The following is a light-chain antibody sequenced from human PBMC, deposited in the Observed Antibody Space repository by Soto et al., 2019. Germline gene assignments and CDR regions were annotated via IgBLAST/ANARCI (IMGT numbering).Light chain of an antibody. J-gene: IGLJ1*01. V-gene: IGLV2-8*01. CDR3: TSYAGRNKLDA. CDR1: HIDVGGYDY. Sequence: QAVLTQPPSASGSPGQSVTISGTGTHIDVGGYDYVSWYQHHPGKAPRLLIYGVNKRPSGVPDRFSGSKSGNTASLTVSGLQAEDEAEYYCTSYAGRNKLDAFGTGTKVTVL. CDR2: GVN.